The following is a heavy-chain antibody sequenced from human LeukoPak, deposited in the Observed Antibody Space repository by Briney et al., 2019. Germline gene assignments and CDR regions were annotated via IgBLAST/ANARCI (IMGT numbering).Heavy chain of an antibody. Sequence: SETLSLTCAVYGRSFSGYYWSWIRQPPGKGLEWIGEINHSGSTNYNPSLKSRVTISVDTSKNQFSLKLSSVTAADTAVYYCARGSPVRYFDWLFNWFDPWGQGTLVTVSS. CDR1: GRSFSGYY. CDR3: ARGSPVRYFDWLFNWFDP. D-gene: IGHD3-9*01. CDR2: INHSGST. J-gene: IGHJ5*02. V-gene: IGHV4-34*01.